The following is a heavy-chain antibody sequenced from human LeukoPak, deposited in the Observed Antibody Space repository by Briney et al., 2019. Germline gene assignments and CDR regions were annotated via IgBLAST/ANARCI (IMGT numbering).Heavy chain of an antibody. D-gene: IGHD3-16*01. CDR1: GGTFSSYA. Sequence: ASVKVSCKASGGTFSSYAITWVRQTPGQGLEWMGGIIPIFGTTNYAQKFQGRVTITADKSTSTAYMELSSLRSEDTAVYYCARGVMGVYYYYYMDVWGKGTTVTVSS. V-gene: IGHV1-69*06. CDR3: ARGVMGVYYYYYMDV. J-gene: IGHJ6*03. CDR2: IIPIFGTT.